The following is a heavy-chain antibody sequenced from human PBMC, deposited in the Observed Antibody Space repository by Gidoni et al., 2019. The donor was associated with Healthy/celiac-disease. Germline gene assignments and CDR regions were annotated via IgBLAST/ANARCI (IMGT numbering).Heavy chain of an antibody. J-gene: IGHJ6*03. CDR3: ARVPGRAAMVLYYYYYYMDV. V-gene: IGHV4-34*01. D-gene: IGHD5-18*01. Sequence: QVQLQQWGSGLLKPSETLSLTCAVYGGSFSGYYWSWIRQPPGKGLEWMGEINHSGSTNYNPSLKSRVTISVDTSKNQFSLKLSSVTAADTAVYYCARVPGRAAMVLYYYYYYMDVWGKGTTVTVSS. CDR1: GGSFSGYY. CDR2: INHSGST.